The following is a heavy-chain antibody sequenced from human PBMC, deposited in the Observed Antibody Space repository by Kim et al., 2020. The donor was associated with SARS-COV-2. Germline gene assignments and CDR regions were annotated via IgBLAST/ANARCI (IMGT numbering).Heavy chain of an antibody. CDR1: GGTFSSYA. Sequence: SVKVSCKASGGTFSSYAISWVRQAPGQGLEWMGRIIPIFGIANYAQKFQGRVTITADKSTSTAYMELSSLRSEDTAVYYCARGLDYGDYSGDWFDPWGQ. CDR2: IIPIFGIA. D-gene: IGHD4-17*01. J-gene: IGHJ5*02. CDR3: ARGLDYGDYSGDWFDP. V-gene: IGHV1-69*04.